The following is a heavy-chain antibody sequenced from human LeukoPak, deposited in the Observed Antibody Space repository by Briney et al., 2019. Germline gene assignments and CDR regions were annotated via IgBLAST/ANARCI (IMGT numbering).Heavy chain of an antibody. Sequence: ASVKVSCKASGGTFSSYTISWVRQAPEQGLEWMGRIIPILGIANYAQKFQGRVTITADKSTSTAYMELSSLRSEDTAVYYCARTLPYSSSSFDYFDYWGQGTLVTVSS. D-gene: IGHD6-6*01. CDR3: ARTLPYSSSSFDYFDY. V-gene: IGHV1-69*02. CDR1: GGTFSSYT. CDR2: IIPILGIA. J-gene: IGHJ4*02.